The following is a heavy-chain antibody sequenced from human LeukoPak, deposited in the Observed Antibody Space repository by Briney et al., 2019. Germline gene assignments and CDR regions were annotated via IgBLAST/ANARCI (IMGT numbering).Heavy chain of an antibody. Sequence: GGSLRLSCAASGFTFSDHHMSWVRQAPGKGLEWVSAISGSGGSTYYADSVKGRFTISRDNSKNTLYLQMNSLRAEDTAVYYCAKDGYGSGSYSTSAFDYWGQGTLVTVSS. D-gene: IGHD3-10*01. V-gene: IGHV3-23*01. CDR2: ISGSGGST. CDR3: AKDGYGSGSYSTSAFDY. J-gene: IGHJ4*02. CDR1: GFTFSDHH.